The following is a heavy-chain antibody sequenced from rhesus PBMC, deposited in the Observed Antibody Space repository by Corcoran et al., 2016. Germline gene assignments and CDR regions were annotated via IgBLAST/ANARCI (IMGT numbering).Heavy chain of an antibody. V-gene: IGHV4-80*01. CDR3: AREYCSSSFCSSFDY. J-gene: IGHJ4*01. Sequence: QVQLQESGPGLVKPSETLSLTCAVAGASISSYWWTWIRQPPGKGLEWIGEINGNSRSTYYNPSLKSRVTISKDASKNQFSLKLSSVTAADTAVYYCAREYCSSSFCSSFDYWGQGVLVTVSS. CDR1: GASISSYW. D-gene: IGHD2-15*01. CDR2: INGNSRST.